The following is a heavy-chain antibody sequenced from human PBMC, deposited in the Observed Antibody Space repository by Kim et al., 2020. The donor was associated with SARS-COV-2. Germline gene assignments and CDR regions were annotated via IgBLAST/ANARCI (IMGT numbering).Heavy chain of an antibody. CDR1: GGSFSGYY. V-gene: IGHV4-34*01. CDR3: ARDKSGTVDY. J-gene: IGHJ4*02. D-gene: IGHD3-10*01. Sequence: SETLSLTCAVSGGSFSGYYWSWIRQPPGKGLEWIGEINHSGSTNYNPSLKSRVPISVDTSKNQFSLKLSSVTAGDTAVYYCARDKSGTVDYWGQGTLVTVSS. CDR2: INHSGST.